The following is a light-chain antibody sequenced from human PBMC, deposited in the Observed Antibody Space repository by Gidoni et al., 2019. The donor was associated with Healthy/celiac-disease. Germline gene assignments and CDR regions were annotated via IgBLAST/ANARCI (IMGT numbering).Light chain of an antibody. V-gene: IGKV3-15*01. Sequence: EIVMTQSPATLPVSPGERATLSCRASQSVSSNFAWYQQKPGQAPRLLIYDASTRATGIPARFSGSGCGAAFTLTISSLQSEDVAVYYYQQYNNWPPYTFXQXTKLEIK. J-gene: IGKJ2*01. CDR1: QSVSSN. CDR3: QQYNNWPPYT. CDR2: DAS.